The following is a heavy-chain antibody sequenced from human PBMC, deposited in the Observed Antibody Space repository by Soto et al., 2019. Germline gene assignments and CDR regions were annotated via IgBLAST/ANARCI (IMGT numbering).Heavy chain of an antibody. CDR2: ISAYNGNT. D-gene: IGHD6-13*01. V-gene: IGHV1-18*01. CDR1: GYTFTSYA. J-gene: IGHJ4*02. Sequence: QVQLVQSGAEVKKPGASVKVSCKASGYTFTSYAINWVRQAPGQGLEWMGWISAYNGNTNYAPKLQGRVTMTTDTSTSTAYMELRRLRSDDTAVYYCAIDAAAGLKAYWGQGTLVTVSS. CDR3: AIDAAAGLKAY.